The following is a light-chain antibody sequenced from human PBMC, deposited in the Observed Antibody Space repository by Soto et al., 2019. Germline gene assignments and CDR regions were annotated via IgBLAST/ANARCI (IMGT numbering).Light chain of an antibody. J-gene: IGKJ3*01. V-gene: IGKV3-20*01. Sequence: EIVLTQSPGTLSLSPGERATLSCRASQSVSSSYLAWYQQKPGQAPRLLIYGASSRATGIPDRVSGSGSGTDFTLTIRRLEPEEFAVYYCQQYGSSQFTFGPGTKVDIK. CDR3: QQYGSSQFT. CDR1: QSVSSSY. CDR2: GAS.